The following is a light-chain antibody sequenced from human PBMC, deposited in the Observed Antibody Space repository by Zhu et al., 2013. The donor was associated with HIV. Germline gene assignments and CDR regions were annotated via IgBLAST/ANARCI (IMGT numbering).Light chain of an antibody. J-gene: IGLJ1*01. CDR1: SADLGAYNY. Sequence: SALTQPASVSQSRGQSIAISCRGSSADLGAYNYVSWYQQHPEKAPRLIISQVTDRPAGIPGRFTASKSGMTASLTISGLQAEDEADYYCSSYTSSSTLVFGTGTTVTVL. CDR2: QVT. CDR3: SSYTSSSTLV. V-gene: IGLV2-14*01.